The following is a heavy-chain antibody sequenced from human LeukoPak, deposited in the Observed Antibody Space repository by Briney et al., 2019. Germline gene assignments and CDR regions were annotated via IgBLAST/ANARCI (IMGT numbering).Heavy chain of an antibody. CDR3: ARTPRIAARSAFYY. V-gene: IGHV1-18*01. Sequence: ASVKVSCKTSGYTFTSYGISWVRQAPGQGLEWMGWISAYNGNTNYAQKLQGRVTMTTDTSTSTAYMELRSLRSDDTAVYYCARTPRIAARSAFYYWGQGTLVTVSS. J-gene: IGHJ4*02. CDR2: ISAYNGNT. CDR1: GYTFTSYG. D-gene: IGHD6-13*01.